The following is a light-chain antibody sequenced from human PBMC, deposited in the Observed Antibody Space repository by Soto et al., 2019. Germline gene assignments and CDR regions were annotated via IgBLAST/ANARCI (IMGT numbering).Light chain of an antibody. V-gene: IGKV3-11*01. J-gene: IGKJ5*01. CDR2: GAS. Sequence: EIVLTQSPATLSLYPGERATLSCRASQSVGSYLVWYQQKPGQAPRLLIHGASSRATGIPARFSGSGSGTDFTLTISSLEPEDFAVYYCQQRSNWPPLFGQGTRLESK. CDR3: QQRSNWPPL. CDR1: QSVGSY.